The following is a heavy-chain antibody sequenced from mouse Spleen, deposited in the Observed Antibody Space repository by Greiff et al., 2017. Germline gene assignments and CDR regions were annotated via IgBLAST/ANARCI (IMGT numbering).Heavy chain of an antibody. CDR1: GYTFTDYY. J-gene: IGHJ4*01. CDR3: ARSEQDYAMDY. CDR2: INPYNGGT. V-gene: IGHV1-19*01. Sequence: EVKLMESGPVLVKPGASVKMSCKASGYTFTDYYMNWVKQSHGKSLEWIGVINPYNGGTSYNQKFKGKATLTVDKSSSTAYMELNSLTSEDSAVYYCARSEQDYAMDYWGQGTSVTVSS.